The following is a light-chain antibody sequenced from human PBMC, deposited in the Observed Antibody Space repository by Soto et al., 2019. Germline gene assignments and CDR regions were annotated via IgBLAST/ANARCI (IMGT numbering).Light chain of an antibody. J-gene: IGKJ5*01. V-gene: IGKV1-5*03. CDR1: QSISSW. CDR3: QHYNSYSSIT. CDR2: KAS. Sequence: DIQMTQSPSTLSASVGDRVTITCRASQSISSWLAWYQQKPGKAPNLLIYKASSLESGVPSRVSGSGSGTEYSLNISSLQPDEFATYYCQHYNSYSSITFGPGTPLEIK.